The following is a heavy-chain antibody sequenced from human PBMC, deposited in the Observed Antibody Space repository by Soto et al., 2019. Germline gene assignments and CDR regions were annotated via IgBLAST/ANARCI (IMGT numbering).Heavy chain of an antibody. D-gene: IGHD1-20*01. V-gene: IGHV1-18*01. Sequence: QVQLVQSGAEVKKPGASVKVSCKASGYTFTSYGITWVRQAPGQGLEWMGWISAYNGDTNYAQKFQGRLTMTTDKSTSTADRELRSLRSDDTAGYYCAIKGLGVYYYYALDVWGQGTTVTASS. CDR2: ISAYNGDT. CDR3: AIKGLGVYYYYALDV. CDR1: GYTFTSYG. J-gene: IGHJ6*02.